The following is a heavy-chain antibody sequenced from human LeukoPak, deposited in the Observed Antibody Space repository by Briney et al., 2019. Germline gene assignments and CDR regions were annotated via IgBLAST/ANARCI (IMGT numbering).Heavy chain of an antibody. Sequence: PETLSLTCTVSGGSISSYHWSWIRQPPGKGLEWIGYIYYSGSTNYNPSLKSRVTISVDTSKNQFSLKLSSVTAADTAVYYCARVSSSSYYYYMDVWGKGTTVTVSS. CDR2: IYYSGST. CDR1: GGSISSYH. J-gene: IGHJ6*03. V-gene: IGHV4-59*01. CDR3: ARVSSSSYYYYMDV. D-gene: IGHD6-13*01.